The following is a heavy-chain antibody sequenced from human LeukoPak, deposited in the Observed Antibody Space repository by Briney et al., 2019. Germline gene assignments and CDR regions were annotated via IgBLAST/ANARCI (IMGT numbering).Heavy chain of an antibody. J-gene: IGHJ6*02. CDR3: ASFRGAIPDYYCYGMDV. Sequence: GASVKVSCKASGYTFTSYDINWVRQATGQGLEWMGWMNPNSGNTGYAQKFQGRVTMTRNTSISTAYMELGSLRSEDTAVYYCASFRGAIPDYYCYGMDVWGQGTTVTVSS. CDR2: MNPNSGNT. CDR1: GYTFTSYD. D-gene: IGHD4/OR15-4a*01. V-gene: IGHV1-8*01.